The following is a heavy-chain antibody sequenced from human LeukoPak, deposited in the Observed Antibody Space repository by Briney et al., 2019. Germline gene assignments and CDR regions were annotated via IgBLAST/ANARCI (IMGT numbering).Heavy chain of an antibody. CDR2: IYPGDSDT. V-gene: IGHV5-51*01. CDR1: GYSFTSYW. CDR3: ARWHYYGSGSYSNGDY. Sequence: GGSLKISCKGSGYSFTSYWIGWVRQMPGKGLEWMGIIYPGDSDTRHSPSFQGQVTTSADKSISTAYLQWSSLKASDTAMYYCARWHYYGSGSYSNGDYWGQGTLVTVSS. D-gene: IGHD3-10*01. J-gene: IGHJ4*02.